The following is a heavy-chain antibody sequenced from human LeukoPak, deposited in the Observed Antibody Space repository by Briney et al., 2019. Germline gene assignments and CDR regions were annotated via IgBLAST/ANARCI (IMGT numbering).Heavy chain of an antibody. CDR2: IYPGDSDT. Sequence: GESLKISCKGSGYIFSSYWIAWVRQMPGKGLEWMGVIYPGDSDTTYSPSFQGQVTFSADKSISTAYLQWSSLKASDTAMYYCARRDFGGKHFDLWGQGALLTVSS. CDR3: ARRDFGGKHFDL. CDR1: GYIFSSYW. J-gene: IGHJ4*02. D-gene: IGHD4-23*01. V-gene: IGHV5-51*01.